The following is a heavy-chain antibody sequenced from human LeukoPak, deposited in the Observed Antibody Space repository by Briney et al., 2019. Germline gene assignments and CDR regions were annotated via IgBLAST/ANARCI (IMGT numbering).Heavy chain of an antibody. Sequence: PGGSLRLSCAASGFTFRNYWMHWVRQAPGKGLVWVSRVKGDGSFTDYADSEKGRFTISRDNAKNTLYLQMYSLRAEDTAAYYCVRDGDDYNFDYWGQGSLVTVSS. J-gene: IGHJ4*02. V-gene: IGHV3-74*01. D-gene: IGHD5-24*01. CDR2: VKGDGSFT. CDR3: VRDGDDYNFDY. CDR1: GFTFRNYW.